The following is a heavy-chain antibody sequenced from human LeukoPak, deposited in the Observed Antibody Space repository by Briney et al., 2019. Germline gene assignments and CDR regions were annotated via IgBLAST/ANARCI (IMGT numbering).Heavy chain of an antibody. CDR2: IYTSGST. CDR3: AQQNWGLEFDP. J-gene: IGHJ5*02. D-gene: IGHD7-27*01. Sequence: SETLSLTFTVSGGSISSGSYYWSWIRQPAGKGLEWIGRIYTSGSTNYNPSLKSRVTISVDTSKNQFSLKLSSVTAADTAVYYCAQQNWGLEFDPWGQGTLVTVSS. V-gene: IGHV4-61*02. CDR1: GGSISSGSYY.